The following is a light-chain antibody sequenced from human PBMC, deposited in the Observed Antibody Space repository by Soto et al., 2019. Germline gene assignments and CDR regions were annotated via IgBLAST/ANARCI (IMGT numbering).Light chain of an antibody. V-gene: IGKV4-1*01. Sequence: DIVMTQSPEYLAVSLGERATINCKSSQNVLYSSNNKNLIAWYQQQPGQPPKLLIYWASTRESGVPDRFSGGGSGRDFTLTISSLQAEDVAVYYCQQYYSPPRYTFGQGTRLEIK. CDR3: QQYYSPPRYT. J-gene: IGKJ2*01. CDR2: WAS. CDR1: QNVLYSSNNKNL.